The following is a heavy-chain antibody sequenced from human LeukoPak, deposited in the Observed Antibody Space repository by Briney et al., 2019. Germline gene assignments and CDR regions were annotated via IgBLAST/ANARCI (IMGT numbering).Heavy chain of an antibody. Sequence: PSETLSLTCTVSGGSISSGDYFWSWIRQPPGKGLEWIGHIYYSGSTNYNPSPKSRVTISVDTSKNQFSLKLRSVTAADTAVYFCARDDTGYWYFDLWGRGTLVTVSS. V-gene: IGHV4-61*08. CDR2: IYYSGST. CDR3: ARDDTGYWYFDL. J-gene: IGHJ2*01. CDR1: GGSISSGDYF. D-gene: IGHD3-22*01.